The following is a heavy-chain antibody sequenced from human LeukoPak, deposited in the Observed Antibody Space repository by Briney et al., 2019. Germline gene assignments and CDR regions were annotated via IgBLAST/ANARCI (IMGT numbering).Heavy chain of an antibody. D-gene: IGHD4-17*01. J-gene: IGHJ5*02. V-gene: IGHV3-21*01. CDR2: ISSSSSYI. CDR3: ARAYGDYVGWFDP. Sequence: GGSLRLSCAASGFTFSSYSMNWVRQAPGKGLEWGSSISSSSSYIYYADSVKGRSTISRDNAKNSLYLQMNSLRAEDTAVYYCARAYGDYVGWFDPWGQGTLVTVSS. CDR1: GFTFSSYS.